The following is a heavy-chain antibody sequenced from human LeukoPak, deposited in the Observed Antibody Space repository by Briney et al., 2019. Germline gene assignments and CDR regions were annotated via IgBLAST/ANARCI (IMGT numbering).Heavy chain of an antibody. V-gene: IGHV4-4*08. CDR2: IYNSGST. CDR1: GGSISSYY. CDR3: ARDHGDYDFGY. J-gene: IGHJ4*02. D-gene: IGHD4-17*01. Sequence: PSETLSLTCTVSGGSISSYYWSWIRQPPGKGLEWIGYIYNSGSTKYNPSLKSRVTISVDTSKNQISLKLSSVTAADAAVYYCARDHGDYDFGYWGQGTLVTVSS.